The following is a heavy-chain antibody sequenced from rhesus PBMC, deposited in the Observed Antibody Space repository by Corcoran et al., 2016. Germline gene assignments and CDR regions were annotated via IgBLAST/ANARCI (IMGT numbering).Heavy chain of an antibody. J-gene: IGHJ4*01. Sequence: QLQLQESGPGLVKPSETLSVTCAVSGGSISSSYWSWIRQAPGKGLEWIGYIYGSGSSTNYNPSLTRRVTLSVDTSKNQLSLKLSSVTAADTAVYYCASDRYCTGSGCYALDYWGQGVLVTVSS. CDR2: IYGSGSST. D-gene: IGHD2-21*01. CDR3: ASDRYCTGSGCYALDY. CDR1: GGSISSSY. V-gene: IGHV4-169*02.